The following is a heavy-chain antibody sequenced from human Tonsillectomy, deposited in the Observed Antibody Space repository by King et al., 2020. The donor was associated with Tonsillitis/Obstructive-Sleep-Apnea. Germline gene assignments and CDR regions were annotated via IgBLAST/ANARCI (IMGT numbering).Heavy chain of an antibody. Sequence: VQLVESGGGVVQPGRSLRLSCAASGFTFSSYAMHWVRQAPGKGLEWVAVISYDGSNKYYADSVKGRFTISRDNSKNTLYLQMNSLRAEDTAVYYCARWGTWLVAFDIWGQGTMVTVSS. J-gene: IGHJ3*02. V-gene: IGHV3-30*01. CDR3: ARWGTWLVAFDI. D-gene: IGHD6-19*01. CDR1: GFTFSSYA. CDR2: ISYDGSNK.